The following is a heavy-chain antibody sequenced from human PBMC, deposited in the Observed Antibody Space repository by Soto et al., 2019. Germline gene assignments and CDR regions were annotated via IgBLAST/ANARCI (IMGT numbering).Heavy chain of an antibody. CDR1: GGSISSSGFY. D-gene: IGHD3-22*01. Sequence: SETLSLTCTVSGGSISSSGFYWGWIRQPPGKGLDWIGSIYFSGSTYYNPSLKSRVSISVDTSRNQFSLKLSSVTAADTAVYYCARADRYYFDSSGYYDYWGQRTLVTVSS. CDR2: IYFSGST. CDR3: ARADRYYFDSSGYYDY. J-gene: IGHJ4*02. V-gene: IGHV4-39*01.